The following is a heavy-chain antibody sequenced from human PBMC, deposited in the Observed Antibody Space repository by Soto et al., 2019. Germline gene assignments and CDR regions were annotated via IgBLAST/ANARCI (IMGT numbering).Heavy chain of an antibody. CDR3: ARVGDSSGYYVRDV. V-gene: IGHV1-69*02. Sequence: QVQLVQSGAEVKKPGSSVKVSCKASGGTFSSYTISWVRQAPGQGLEWMGRIIPILGIANYAQKFQGRVTITADKSTSSAYMELSSLRSEDTAVYYCARVGDSSGYYVRDVWGQGTTVTVSS. J-gene: IGHJ6*02. CDR2: IIPILGIA. D-gene: IGHD3-22*01. CDR1: GGTFSSYT.